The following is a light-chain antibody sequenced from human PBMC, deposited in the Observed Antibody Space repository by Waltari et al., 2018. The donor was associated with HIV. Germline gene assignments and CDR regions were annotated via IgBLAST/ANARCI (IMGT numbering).Light chain of an antibody. CDR3: QQYDTWPRT. J-gene: IGKJ1*01. CDR2: GAS. V-gene: IGKV3-15*01. Sequence: ETAMTQSPATLSVSPGERDILSCRASQSVKSNLAWYQQKPGQAPRLLIYGASTRATGTPARFSGSGSGTEFTLTISDLHSEDSAVYYCQQYDTWPRTFGRGTKVEFK. CDR1: QSVKSN.